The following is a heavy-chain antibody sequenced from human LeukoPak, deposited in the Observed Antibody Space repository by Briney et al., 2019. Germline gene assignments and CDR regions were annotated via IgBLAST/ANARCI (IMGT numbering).Heavy chain of an antibody. J-gene: IGHJ4*02. CDR1: GGTFSSYA. D-gene: IGHD6-19*01. V-gene: IGHV1-69*06. CDR3: ARDTGAGNFDY. CDR2: IIPIFGTT. Sequence: SVKVSCKASGGTFSSYAISWVRQAPGQGLEWMGGIIPIFGTTNYAQKFQDRVTITADKSTSTAYMELSSLRSEDTAVYYCARDTGAGNFDYWGQGTLVTVSS.